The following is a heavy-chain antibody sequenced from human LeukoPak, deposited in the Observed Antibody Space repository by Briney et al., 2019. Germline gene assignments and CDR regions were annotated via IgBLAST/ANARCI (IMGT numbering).Heavy chain of an antibody. CDR2: IYYSGST. D-gene: IGHD3-22*01. J-gene: IGHJ4*02. Sequence: SETLSLTCTVSGGSISSGGFYWTWIRQHPGKGLEWIGYIYYSGSTYYNPSLKSRVTISLDTSKNQFSLNLSSVTAADTAGVYCARGRWDSSGYYTDYWGQGTLVTVSS. CDR3: ARGRWDSSGYYTDY. CDR1: GGSISSGGFY. V-gene: IGHV4-31*03.